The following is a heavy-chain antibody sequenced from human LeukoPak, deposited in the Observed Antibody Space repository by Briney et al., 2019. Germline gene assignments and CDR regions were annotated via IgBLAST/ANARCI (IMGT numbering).Heavy chain of an antibody. V-gene: IGHV1-8*01. Sequence: ASVKVSCKAPGHTFISDDINWVRQASGQGLEWMGWMNPNSGNTGYAQKFQGRVTMTRDMSTSTVYMELSSLRSEDTAVYYCARRIMARGVIQVDYFDYWGQGTLVTVSS. CDR2: MNPNSGNT. D-gene: IGHD3-10*01. CDR1: GHTFISDD. CDR3: ARRIMARGVIQVDYFDY. J-gene: IGHJ4*02.